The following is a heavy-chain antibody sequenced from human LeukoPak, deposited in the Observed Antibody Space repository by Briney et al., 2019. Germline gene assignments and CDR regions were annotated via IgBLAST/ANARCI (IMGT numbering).Heavy chain of an antibody. D-gene: IGHD2-2*01. Sequence: SVKVSCKASGGSFFINYPISWVRQAPGQGLEWMGGILPIFRTTTYAQKSQGRVTITTDESTRTFYMELSSLKSEDTAVYYCARGAGGYQLPHNWFDPWGQGTLVTVSS. V-gene: IGHV1-69*05. CDR3: ARGAGGYQLPHNWFDP. CDR1: GGSFFINYP. CDR2: ILPIFRTT. J-gene: IGHJ5*02.